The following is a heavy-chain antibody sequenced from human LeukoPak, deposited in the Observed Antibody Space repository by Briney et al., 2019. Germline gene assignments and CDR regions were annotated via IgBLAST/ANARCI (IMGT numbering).Heavy chain of an antibody. CDR2: INNDGSEV. V-gene: IGHV3-7*01. CDR3: ARDRGWQSFDY. CDR1: GFSFSGYW. J-gene: IGHJ4*02. D-gene: IGHD3-10*01. Sequence: SGGSLRVSCVASGFSFSGYWLTWLRQTSGKGLERVANINNDGSEVYYIDSVKGRFTISRDNAKNLVYLQMNSLRVEDTAVYYCARDRGWQSFDYWGQGTRVIVSS.